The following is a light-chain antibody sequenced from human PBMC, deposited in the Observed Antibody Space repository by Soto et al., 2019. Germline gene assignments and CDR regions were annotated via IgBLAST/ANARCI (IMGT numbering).Light chain of an antibody. Sequence: SALTQPASVSGSPGQSITISFTGTSSDVGNYKYVSWYQQHPGKATKLMIYEVSNRPSGVSNRFSGSKTGNTSSLTISGLQAEDETDYYCFSYTSSGTYVFGTGTKVTVL. V-gene: IGLV2-14*01. J-gene: IGLJ1*01. CDR2: EVS. CDR1: SSDVGNYKY. CDR3: FSYTSSGTYV.